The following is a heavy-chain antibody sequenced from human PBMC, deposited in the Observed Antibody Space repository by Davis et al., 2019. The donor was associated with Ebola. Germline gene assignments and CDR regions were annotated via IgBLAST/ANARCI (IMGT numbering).Heavy chain of an antibody. V-gene: IGHV3-74*01. CDR3: ARDVGGRAGY. CDR2: IDTDGSTT. CDR1: GFTSSDYG. J-gene: IGHJ4*02. Sequence: GESLKISCAASGFTSSDYGMNWVRQAPGKGLEWVSRIDTDGSTTNYADSVRGRFTISRDNAKNTLFLQMNSLRADDTAVYYCARDVGGRAGYWGQGTLVTVSS.